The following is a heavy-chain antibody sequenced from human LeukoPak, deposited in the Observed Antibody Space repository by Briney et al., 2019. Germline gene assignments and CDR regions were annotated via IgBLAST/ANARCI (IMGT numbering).Heavy chain of an antibody. V-gene: IGHV1-69*13. CDR3: ATNPTYYYDSSGYFELDY. CDR1: GGTFSSYA. Sequence: SVKVSCKASGGTFSSYAISWVRQAPGQGLEWMGGIIPIFGTANYAQKFQGRVTITADESTSTAYMELSSLRSDDTAVYYCATNPTYYYDSSGYFELDYWGQGTLVTVSS. CDR2: IIPIFGTA. J-gene: IGHJ4*02. D-gene: IGHD3-22*01.